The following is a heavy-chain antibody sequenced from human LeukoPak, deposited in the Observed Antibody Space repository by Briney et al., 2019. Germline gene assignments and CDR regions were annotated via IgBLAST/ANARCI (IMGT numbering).Heavy chain of an antibody. Sequence: PSETLSLTCTVSGGSISIGGYYWSWIRQHPGKGLEWIGYIYYSGSTYYNPSLKSRVTISVDTSKNQFSLKLSSVTAADTAVYYCARDVRQTGIAAAGTNWFDPWGQGTLVTVSS. CDR2: IYYSGST. D-gene: IGHD6-13*01. V-gene: IGHV4-31*03. J-gene: IGHJ5*02. CDR3: ARDVRQTGIAAAGTNWFDP. CDR1: GGSISIGGYY.